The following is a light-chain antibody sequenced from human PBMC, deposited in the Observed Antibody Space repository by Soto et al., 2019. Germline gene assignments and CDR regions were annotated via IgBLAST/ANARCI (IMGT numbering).Light chain of an antibody. V-gene: IGLV2-14*01. CDR1: SSDVGGYHY. Sequence: QSVLTQPASVSGSPGQSITISCTGTSSDVGGYHYVSWYQQHPGKAPKLMIYEVSNRPSGVSNRFSGSKSGNTASLTISGLHAEDEADYYCTSYTSTSTYVFGTGTKVTV. J-gene: IGLJ1*01. CDR3: TSYTSTSTYV. CDR2: EVS.